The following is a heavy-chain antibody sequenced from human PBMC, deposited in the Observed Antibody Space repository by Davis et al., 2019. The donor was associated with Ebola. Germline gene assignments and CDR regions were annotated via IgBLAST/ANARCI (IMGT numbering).Heavy chain of an antibody. Sequence: MPSETLSLTCTVSGGSISGYYWSWIRQPPGKRPEWIAYIFSSGSTNYNPSLKSRVAISVDTSKNQFSLKLSSVSAADTAVYYCARQTSEPWHRVFDDWGQGTVVVVSS. CDR2: IFSSGST. D-gene: IGHD2-21*01. CDR3: ARQTSEPWHRVFDD. J-gene: IGHJ4*02. CDR1: GGSISGYY. V-gene: IGHV4-59*08.